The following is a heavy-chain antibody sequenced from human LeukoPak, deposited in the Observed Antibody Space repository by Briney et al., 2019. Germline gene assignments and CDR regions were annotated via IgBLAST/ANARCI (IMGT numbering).Heavy chain of an antibody. CDR1: GFSLSTSAVG. V-gene: IGHV2-5*02. CDR2: IYWDDDK. CDR3: AHRNPQSMAYYFDY. J-gene: IGHJ4*02. Sequence: SGPTLVKPTQTLTPTCTFSGFSLSTSAVGVGWIRQPPGKALEWLALIYWDDDKRYSPSLKSRLTITKDTSKNQVVLAMSNMDPVDTATYYCAHRNPQSMAYYFDYWGQGTLVTVSS. D-gene: IGHD2/OR15-2a*01.